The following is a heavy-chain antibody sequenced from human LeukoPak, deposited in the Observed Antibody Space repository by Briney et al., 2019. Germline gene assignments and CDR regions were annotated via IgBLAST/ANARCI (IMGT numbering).Heavy chain of an antibody. CDR2: IYYSGST. Sequence: PSETLSLTCTVSGGSISSSSYYWGWIRQPPGKGLEWIGSIYYSGSTYYNPSLKSRVTISVDTSKNQFSLKLSSVTAADTAVYYCIITIFVGAYYGMDVWGQGTTVTVSS. J-gene: IGHJ6*02. D-gene: IGHD3-3*01. V-gene: IGHV4-39*01. CDR3: IITIFVGAYYGMDV. CDR1: GGSISSSSYY.